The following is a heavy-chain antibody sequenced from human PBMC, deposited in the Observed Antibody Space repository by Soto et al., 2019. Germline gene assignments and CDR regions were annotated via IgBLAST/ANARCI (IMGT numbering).Heavy chain of an antibody. Sequence: QVQLVESGGGVVQPGRSLRLSCAASGFSFSAYAIPWVRQAPGKGLEWVALISYDETTTYYADSVKGRFTISRDNSKNTLYLQMNSLRSEDMAVYYCVRSRQNLVVNEYFQYWGQGTLVIVSS. D-gene: IGHD2-8*02. CDR2: ISYDETTT. CDR3: VRSRQNLVVNEYFQY. V-gene: IGHV3-30-3*01. CDR1: GFSFSAYA. J-gene: IGHJ1*01.